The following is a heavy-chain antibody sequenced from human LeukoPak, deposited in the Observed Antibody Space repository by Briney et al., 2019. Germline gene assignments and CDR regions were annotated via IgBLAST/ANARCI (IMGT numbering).Heavy chain of an antibody. CDR2: INIGGTNT. CDR3: ATDGAGFDT. Sequence: RNTTEKGLEWLSYINIGGTNTHYADSVKGRFTISRDNAKRSLYLEMNNLRAEDTAVYYCATDGAGFDTWGQGVLVTVSS. V-gene: IGHV3-11*01. J-gene: IGHJ5*02.